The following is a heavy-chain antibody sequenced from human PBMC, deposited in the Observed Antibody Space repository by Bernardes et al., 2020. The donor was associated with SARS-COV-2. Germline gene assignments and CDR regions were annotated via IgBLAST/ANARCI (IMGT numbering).Heavy chain of an antibody. Sequence: GSLRLSCAASGFTFSRYTVNWVRQAPGKGLEWVSSISCGSSYRYYADSVKGRFTISRDNAKNSLFLQMNSLRAEDTAVYYCARVATTVTTSYHFDYWGQGTLVTVSS. D-gene: IGHD4-17*01. CDR2: ISCGSSYR. CDR1: GFTFSRYT. CDR3: ARVATTVTTSYHFDY. V-gene: IGHV3-21*01. J-gene: IGHJ4*02.